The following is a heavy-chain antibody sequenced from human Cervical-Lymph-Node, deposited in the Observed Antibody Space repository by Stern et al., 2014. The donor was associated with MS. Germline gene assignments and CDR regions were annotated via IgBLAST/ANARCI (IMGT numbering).Heavy chain of an antibody. J-gene: IGHJ5*02. CDR2: IYYSGST. CDR3: ARRSIAVAGWLNWFDP. Sequence: VQLVESGPGLVKPSETLSLTCTVSGGSISSYYWSWIRQPPGKGLEWIGYIYYSGSTNYNPSLKSRVTISVDTSKNQLSLKLSSVTAADTAVYYCARRSIAVAGWLNWFDPWGQGTLVTVSS. CDR1: GGSISSYY. V-gene: IGHV4-59*08. D-gene: IGHD6-19*01.